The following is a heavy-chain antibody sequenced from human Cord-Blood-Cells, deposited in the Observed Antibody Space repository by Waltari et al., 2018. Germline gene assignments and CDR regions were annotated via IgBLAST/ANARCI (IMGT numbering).Heavy chain of an antibody. CDR2: IYTGGAT. Sequence: QVQLQESGPGLVKPSETLSLTCTVSGGSISSYYWSWSRQPAGKGLAGIVRIYTGGATNYNPSLKSRVTMSVDTSKNQFSLKLSSVTAADTAVYYCARVYYCSSWYDFDYWGQGTLVTVSS. CDR1: GGSISSYY. V-gene: IGHV4-4*07. D-gene: IGHD6-13*01. J-gene: IGHJ4*02. CDR3: ARVYYCSSWYDFDY.